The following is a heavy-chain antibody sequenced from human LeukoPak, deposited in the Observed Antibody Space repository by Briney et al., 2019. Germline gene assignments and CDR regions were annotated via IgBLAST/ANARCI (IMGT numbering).Heavy chain of an antibody. CDR3: ARDPRGSPLNAFDI. D-gene: IGHD1-26*01. CDR2: ISSSSSYI. Sequence: GGSLRLSCAASGFTFSSYSMIWVRQAPGKGLEWVSSISSSSSYIYYADSVKGRFTISRDNAKNSLYLQMNSLRAEDTAVYYCARDPRGSPLNAFDIWGQGTMVTVSS. V-gene: IGHV3-21*01. J-gene: IGHJ3*02. CDR1: GFTFSSYS.